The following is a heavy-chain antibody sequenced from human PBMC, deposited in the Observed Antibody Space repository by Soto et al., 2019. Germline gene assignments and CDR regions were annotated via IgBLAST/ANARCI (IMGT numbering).Heavy chain of an antibody. CDR3: ARVVNGMTGGDY. J-gene: IGHJ4*02. CDR1: GYTFSNYP. V-gene: IGHV1-18*01. CDR2: INTYNGDT. D-gene: IGHD2-8*01. Sequence: ASVKVSCKASGYTFSNYPIIWVRQAPGQGLEWMGWINTYNGDTKYAQRVQGRFTMTTDTSTSTAYMELRSLRSDDTAMFYCARVVNGMTGGDYWGQGTLVTVSS.